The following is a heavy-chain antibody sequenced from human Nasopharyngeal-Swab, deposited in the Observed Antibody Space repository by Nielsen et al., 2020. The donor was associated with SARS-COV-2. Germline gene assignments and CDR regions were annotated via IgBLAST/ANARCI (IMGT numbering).Heavy chain of an antibody. CDR1: GFTFSSYS. D-gene: IGHD2-15*01. CDR2: ISSSSSYI. J-gene: IGHJ4*02. CDR3: ARVRLGWVVVVAATPPDY. Sequence: GGSLRLSCAASGFTFSSYSMNWVRQAPGKGLEWVSSISSSSSYIYYADSVKGRFTISRDNAKNSLYLQMNSLRAEDTAVYYCARVRLGWVVVVAATPPDYWGQGTLVTVSS. V-gene: IGHV3-21*01.